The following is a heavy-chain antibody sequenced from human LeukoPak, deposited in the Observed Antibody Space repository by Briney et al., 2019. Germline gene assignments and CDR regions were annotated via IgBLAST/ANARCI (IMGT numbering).Heavy chain of an antibody. CDR3: ARTRGGRDAFDV. CDR2: IYHSGST. CDR1: GDSISTSYY. V-gene: IGHV4-38-2*02. J-gene: IGHJ3*01. Sequence: SETLSLTCTVSGDSISTSYYWGWIRQPPGKGLGWIGSIYHSGSTYYSPSLKSRVTISVDTSKNQLSLKLNSVTAADTAVYYCARTRGGRDAFDVWGQGTMVTVSS. D-gene: IGHD1-1*01.